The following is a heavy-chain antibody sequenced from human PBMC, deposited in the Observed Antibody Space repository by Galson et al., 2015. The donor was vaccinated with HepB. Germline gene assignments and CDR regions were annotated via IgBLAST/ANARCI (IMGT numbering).Heavy chain of an antibody. V-gene: IGHV5-51*01. J-gene: IGHJ3*02. CDR3: VRQGSSGRKAFDM. Sequence: QSGAEVKKPGESLKISCTGFGYSFTNYWIGWVRQMPGKGLELMGIIYPGDSDTRYSPSFQDQVTISADKSINTAYLQWSSLEASDTAMYFCVRQGSSGRKAFDMWGQGTMFTISS. CDR1: GYSFTNYW. D-gene: IGHD3-22*01. CDR2: IYPGDSDT.